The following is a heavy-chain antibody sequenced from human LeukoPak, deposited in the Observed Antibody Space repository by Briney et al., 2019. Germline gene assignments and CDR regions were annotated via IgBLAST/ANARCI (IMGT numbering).Heavy chain of an antibody. CDR2: ISYDGGNK. V-gene: IGHV3-30*04. J-gene: IGHJ3*02. Sequence: GGSLRLSCAASGFTFSSYAMHWVRQAPGKGLEWVAFISYDGGNKYYADSVKGRFTISRDNSKNTLYLQMNSLRAEDTAVYYCARVAAVAEDAFDIWGQGTMVTVSS. D-gene: IGHD6-19*01. CDR3: ARVAAVAEDAFDI. CDR1: GFTFSSYA.